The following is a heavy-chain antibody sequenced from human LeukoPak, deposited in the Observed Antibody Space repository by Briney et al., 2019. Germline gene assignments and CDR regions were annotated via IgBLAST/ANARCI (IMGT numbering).Heavy chain of an antibody. CDR3: ARNMVRGVIGESYFDY. CDR1: GGSISSGDYY. Sequence: SQTLSLTCTVSGGSISSGDYYWSWIRPPPGKGLEWIGYIYYSGSTYYNPSLKSRVTISVDTSKNQFSLKLSSVTAADTAVYYCARNMVRGVIGESYFDYWGEGTLVTVSS. D-gene: IGHD3-10*01. V-gene: IGHV4-30-4*01. J-gene: IGHJ4*02. CDR2: IYYSGST.